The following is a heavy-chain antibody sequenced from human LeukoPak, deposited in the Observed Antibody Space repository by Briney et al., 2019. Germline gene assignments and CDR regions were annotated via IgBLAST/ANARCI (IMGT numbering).Heavy chain of an antibody. V-gene: IGHV4-34*01. CDR2: INHSGST. CDR1: GGSFSGYY. CDR3: ARGGDWWYFDL. Sequence: SETLSLTCAVYGGSFSGYYWSWIRQPPGKGLEWIGEINHSGSTNYNPSLKSRVTISVDTSKNQFSLKLSSVTAADTAVYYCARGGDWWYFDLWGRGTLVTVSS. J-gene: IGHJ2*01. D-gene: IGHD2-21*02.